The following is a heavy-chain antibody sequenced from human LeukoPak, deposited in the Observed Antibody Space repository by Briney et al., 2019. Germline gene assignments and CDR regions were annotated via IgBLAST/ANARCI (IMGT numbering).Heavy chain of an antibody. Sequence: ASVKVSCKASGGTFSSYAFSWVRQAPGQGLEWMGGIIPIFDATNYAQKFQGRVTITTDESTSTAYMELSSLRSEDTAVYYCARDIKYSSAPDVDKTFDPWGQGTLVTVSS. CDR3: ARDIKYSSAPDVDKTFDP. V-gene: IGHV1-69*05. J-gene: IGHJ5*02. D-gene: IGHD6-25*01. CDR2: IIPIFDAT. CDR1: GGTFSSYA.